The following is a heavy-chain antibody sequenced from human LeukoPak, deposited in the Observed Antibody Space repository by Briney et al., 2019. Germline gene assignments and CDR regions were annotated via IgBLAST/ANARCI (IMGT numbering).Heavy chain of an antibody. CDR2: INPSGGST. J-gene: IGHJ3*02. Sequence: GASVKVSCKASGYTFTSYYMHWVRQAPGQGLEWMGIINPSGGSTSYAQKFQGRVTMTRDTSTSTVYMELSSLRSEDTAVYYCARVWNPRGSGYYDAFDIWGQGTMVTVSS. CDR3: ARVWNPRGSGYYDAFDI. CDR1: GYTFTSYY. V-gene: IGHV1-46*01. D-gene: IGHD3-22*01.